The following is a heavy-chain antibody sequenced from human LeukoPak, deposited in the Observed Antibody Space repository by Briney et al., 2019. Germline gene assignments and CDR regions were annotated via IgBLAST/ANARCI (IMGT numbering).Heavy chain of an antibody. Sequence: GGSLRLSCAASGFTFSGYWMSWVRQAPGKGLEWVANIKQDGSEKYYVDSVRGRFTISRDNAKNSLYLQMNSLRAEDTAVYYCARDILTGYSLYYFDYWGQGTLVTVSS. CDR2: IKQDGSEK. V-gene: IGHV3-7*01. CDR3: ARDILTGYSLYYFDY. CDR1: GFTFSGYW. J-gene: IGHJ4*02. D-gene: IGHD3-9*01.